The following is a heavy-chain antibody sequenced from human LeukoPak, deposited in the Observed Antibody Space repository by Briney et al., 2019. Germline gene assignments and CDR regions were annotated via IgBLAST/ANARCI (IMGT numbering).Heavy chain of an antibody. V-gene: IGHV1-69*05. Sequence: GASVKVSCKASGGTFSSYAISWVRQAPGQGLEWMGGIIPIFGTANYAQKFQGRVTITRNTSISTAYMELSSLRSEDTAVYYCARGRYDFWSGYYGIWFDPWGQGTLVTVSS. CDR1: GGTFSSYA. CDR2: IIPIFGTA. D-gene: IGHD3-3*01. CDR3: ARGRYDFWSGYYGIWFDP. J-gene: IGHJ5*02.